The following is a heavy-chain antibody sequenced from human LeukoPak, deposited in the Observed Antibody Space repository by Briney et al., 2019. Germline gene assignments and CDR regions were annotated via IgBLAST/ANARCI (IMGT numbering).Heavy chain of an antibody. D-gene: IGHD1-1*01. CDR3: ARPGHSYYYMDV. Sequence: SETLSLTCAVYGGSFSGYYWSWLRQPPGKGLEWIGTIYCSGTTYYNPSLKSRVTISADTSKNHFSLKLSSVTAADTAVYYCARPGHSYYYMDVWGKGTTVTVSS. J-gene: IGHJ6*03. CDR2: IYCSGTT. CDR1: GGSFSGYY. V-gene: IGHV4-34*01.